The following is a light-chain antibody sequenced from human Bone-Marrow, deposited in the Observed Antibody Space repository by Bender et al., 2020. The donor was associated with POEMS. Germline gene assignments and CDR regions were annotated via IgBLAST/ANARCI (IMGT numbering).Light chain of an antibody. CDR2: GNN. Sequence: QSVLTQPPSVSAAPGQRVTISCTGSSSNIGAGYDRHWYQQLPGTAPKLVIYGNNNRPSGVPDRFSGSRSGTSASLAITGLQAEDEADYYCQSYDSSLGAMVFGGGTKLTVL. CDR3: QSYDSSLGAMV. CDR1: SSNIGAGYD. J-gene: IGLJ2*01. V-gene: IGLV1-40*01.